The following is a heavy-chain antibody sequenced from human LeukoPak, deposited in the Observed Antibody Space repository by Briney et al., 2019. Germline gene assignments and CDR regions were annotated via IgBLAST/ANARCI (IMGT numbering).Heavy chain of an antibody. V-gene: IGHV3-74*01. D-gene: IGHD2-8*02. CDR2: ITSDGSTT. Sequence: GGSLRLSCAVSGFTFNNYWMYWVRQAPGKGLVWVSFITSDGSTTTYADSVKGRFTISRDDAKNTLYLQMNSLRVEDTAVYYCARVRTGYYSDYWGQGTLVTVSS. CDR3: ARVRTGYYSDY. CDR1: GFTFNNYW. J-gene: IGHJ4*02.